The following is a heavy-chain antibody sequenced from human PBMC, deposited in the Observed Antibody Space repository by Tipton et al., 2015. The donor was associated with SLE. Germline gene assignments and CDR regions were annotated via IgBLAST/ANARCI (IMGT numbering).Heavy chain of an antibody. CDR3: AREGGDIFGDAFDI. J-gene: IGHJ3*02. V-gene: IGHV4-59*01. CDR2: VHSSGST. CDR1: GGSISSYY. D-gene: IGHD3-3*02. Sequence: TLSLICTVSGGSISSYYWSWIRQPPGKRLEWIGHVHSSGSTHYNPSLKSRVTISLDTSKNQFSLRMSSVTAADTAVYYCAREGGDIFGDAFDIWGRGTMVTVSS.